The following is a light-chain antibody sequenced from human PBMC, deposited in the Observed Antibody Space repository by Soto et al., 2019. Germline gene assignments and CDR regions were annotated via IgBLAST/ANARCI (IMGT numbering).Light chain of an antibody. V-gene: IGKV1-39*01. CDR2: AAS. CDR3: QESYITPQR. Sequence: DIPTTQYPSSVSASGGDRGTIHCRASQSISSYLNWYQQKPGKAPKLLIYAASSLQSGVPSRFSGSGSGTDFTLTISSLQPEDFATYCCQESYITPQRFGEGTMVDIK. CDR1: QSISSY. J-gene: IGKJ1*01.